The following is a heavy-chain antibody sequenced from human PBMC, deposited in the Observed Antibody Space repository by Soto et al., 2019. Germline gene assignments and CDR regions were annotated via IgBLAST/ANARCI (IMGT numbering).Heavy chain of an antibody. CDR3: AMGLAAAGPLDY. V-gene: IGHV3-23*01. D-gene: IGHD6-13*01. Sequence: LRLSCAASGFTFSRSAMSWVRQAPGRGLEWFSTISGSGGTPYYADSVKGRFTISRDNSKNTLYLVLNSLRAEDTAVYYCAMGLAAAGPLDYWGQGTLVTVSS. J-gene: IGHJ4*02. CDR2: ISGSGGTP. CDR1: GFTFSRSA.